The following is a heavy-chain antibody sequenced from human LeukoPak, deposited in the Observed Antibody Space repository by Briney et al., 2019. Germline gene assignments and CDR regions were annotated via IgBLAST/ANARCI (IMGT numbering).Heavy chain of an antibody. CDR1: GFTVSSNY. J-gene: IGHJ6*03. CDR2: IYSGGST. CDR3: AREGIAVAGTVSYYYYYMDV. Sequence: GGSLRLSCAASGFTVSSNYMSWVRQAPGKGLEWVSVIYSGGSTYYADSVKGRFTISRDNSKNTLYLQMNSLRAEDTAVYYCAREGIAVAGTVSYYYYYMDVWGKGTTVTVSS. V-gene: IGHV3-53*01. D-gene: IGHD6-19*01.